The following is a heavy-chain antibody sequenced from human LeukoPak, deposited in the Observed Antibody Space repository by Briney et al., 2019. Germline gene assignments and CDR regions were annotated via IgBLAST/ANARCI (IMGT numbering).Heavy chain of an antibody. CDR2: IYYSGST. CDR3: ARDPGSYTFDY. Sequence: SETLSLTCTVSGGSISSFYWSWIRQPPGKGLEWIGYIYYSGSTNYNPSLKSRVTISVDTSKNQFSLRLSSVTAADTAVYYCARDPGSYTFDYWGQGTLVTVSS. J-gene: IGHJ4*02. D-gene: IGHD3-10*01. V-gene: IGHV4-59*01. CDR1: GGSISSFY.